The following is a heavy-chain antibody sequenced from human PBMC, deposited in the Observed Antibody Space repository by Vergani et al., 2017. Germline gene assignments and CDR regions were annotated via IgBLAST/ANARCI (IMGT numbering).Heavy chain of an antibody. CDR2: ISFDGTNE. D-gene: IGHD1-26*01. CDR3: AKDRSWGGGISSWFDP. V-gene: IGHV3-33*05. Sequence: QVHLVESGGGVVQPGRSLRLSCAASGFTFGSFGMHWVRQAPGKGLEWVVGISFDGTNEYYPDLVKGRFTISRDNSKNTLYLQMNSLRAEDTAVYYCAKDRSWGGGISSWFDPWGQGTLVTVSS. J-gene: IGHJ5*02. CDR1: GFTFGSFG.